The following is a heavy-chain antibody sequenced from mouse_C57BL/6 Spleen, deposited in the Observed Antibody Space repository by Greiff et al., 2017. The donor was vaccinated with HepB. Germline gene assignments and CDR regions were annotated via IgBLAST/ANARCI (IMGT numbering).Heavy chain of an antibody. V-gene: IGHV5-9-1*02. CDR3: TREGLRDYAMDY. D-gene: IGHD2-4*01. CDR1: GFTFSSYA. Sequence: EVKVEESGEGLVKPGGSLKLSCAASGFTFSSYAMSWVRQTPEKRLEWVAYISSGGDYIYYADTVKGRFTISRDNARNTLYLQMSSLKSEDTAMYYCTREGLRDYAMDYWGQGTSVTVSS. J-gene: IGHJ4*01. CDR2: ISSGGDYI.